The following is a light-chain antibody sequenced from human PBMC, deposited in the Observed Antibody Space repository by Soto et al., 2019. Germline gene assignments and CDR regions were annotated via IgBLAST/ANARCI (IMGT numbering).Light chain of an antibody. CDR2: SAS. V-gene: IGKV3-20*01. Sequence: EIVLTQSLGTLSLSPGERATLSCRASQSISSTYLAWYQQKPGQAPRLLIFSASSRATGIPDRFSGSGSGTDFTITISRLEPEDIAVYHCQQYGFPPWTFGQGTKVDIK. CDR1: QSISSTY. J-gene: IGKJ1*01. CDR3: QQYGFPPWT.